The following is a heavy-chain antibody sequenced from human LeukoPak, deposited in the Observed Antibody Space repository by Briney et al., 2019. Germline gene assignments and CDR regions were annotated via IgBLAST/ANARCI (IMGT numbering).Heavy chain of an antibody. CDR1: GFTFSGSA. CDR2: IRSNYAT. D-gene: IGHD3-10*01. V-gene: IGHV3-73*01. J-gene: IGHJ4*02. CDR3: TRLYDGSGTYYNGDY. Sequence: AGGSLRLSCAGSGFTFSGSAIHWVRQASGKGLEWVGRIRSNYATTYAASMKGRFTISRDDSQNTAYLQINSLKTEDTAVYYCTRLYDGSGTYYNGDYWGQGTLVTVSS.